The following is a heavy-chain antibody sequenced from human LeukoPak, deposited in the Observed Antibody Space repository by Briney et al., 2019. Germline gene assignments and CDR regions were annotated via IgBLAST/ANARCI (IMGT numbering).Heavy chain of an antibody. D-gene: IGHD1-20*01. Sequence: GGSLRLSCAASGFNFSNYMMHWVRQAPGKGPVWVSRIKSDGITITYADSVKGRFTISRDNAKNTLYLQMNSLRAEDTAVYYCLRDLNWSLDQWGQGTLVTVSS. V-gene: IGHV3-74*01. CDR2: IKSDGITI. CDR1: GFNFSNYM. J-gene: IGHJ4*02. CDR3: LRDLNWSLDQ.